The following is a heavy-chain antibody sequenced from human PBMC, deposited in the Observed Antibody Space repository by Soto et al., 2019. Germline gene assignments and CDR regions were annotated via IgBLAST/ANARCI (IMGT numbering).Heavy chain of an antibody. V-gene: IGHV1-3*01. CDR3: ARDYYYDSSGYRDAFDI. D-gene: IGHD3-22*01. CDR1: GYTFTDYS. CDR2: INPANGDT. Sequence: ASVKVSCKTSGYTFTDYSIHWVRQAPGQRLEWMGWINPANGDTKYSQKFQDRLTMTTDTSTSTAYMDLRSLRSDDTAVYYCARDYYYDSSGYRDAFDIWGQGTMVTVSS. J-gene: IGHJ3*02.